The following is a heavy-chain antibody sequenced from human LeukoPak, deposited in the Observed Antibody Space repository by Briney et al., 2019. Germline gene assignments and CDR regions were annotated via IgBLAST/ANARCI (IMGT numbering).Heavy chain of an antibody. V-gene: IGHV4-34*01. CDR3: ARGSLVVRGVPPYRYFDY. J-gene: IGHJ4*02. CDR1: GGSFSGYY. CDR2: INHSGST. D-gene: IGHD3-10*01. Sequence: SETLSLTCTVYGGSFSGYYWSWIRQPPGKGLEWIGEINHSGSTNYNPSLKSRVTISVDTSKNQFSLKLSSVTAADTAVYYCARGSLVVRGVPPYRYFDYWGQGTLVTVSS.